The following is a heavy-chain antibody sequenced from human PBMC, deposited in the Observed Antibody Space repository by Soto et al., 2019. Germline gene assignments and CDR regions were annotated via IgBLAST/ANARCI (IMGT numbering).Heavy chain of an antibody. D-gene: IGHD7-27*01. Sequence: PSETLSLTCTVSGDSMSSSNWWNWVRQPPGKGLEWIGEAHHSGRTNYNPSLKSRVTISVDRSQNLFSLKLASVTAADTAVYYCARVPGPWGQGTLVTVS. CDR2: AHHSGRT. CDR1: GDSMSSSNW. J-gene: IGHJ5*02. CDR3: ARVPGP. V-gene: IGHV4-4*02.